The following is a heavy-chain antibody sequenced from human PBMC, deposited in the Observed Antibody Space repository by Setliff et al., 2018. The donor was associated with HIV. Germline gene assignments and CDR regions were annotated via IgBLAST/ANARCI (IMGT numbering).Heavy chain of an antibody. CDR2: INQEGTEK. CDR1: GFSIATNW. Sequence: PGGSLRLSCEVSGFSIATNWMTWVRQAPGKGLEWVANINQEGTEKYYVDSVKGRFTISRDNAKNSLSLQMNSLRVEDTAVYFCATILVNQQPYRYFDYWGQGTL. V-gene: IGHV3-7*03. D-gene: IGHD6-13*01. CDR3: ATILVNQQPYRYFDY. J-gene: IGHJ4*02.